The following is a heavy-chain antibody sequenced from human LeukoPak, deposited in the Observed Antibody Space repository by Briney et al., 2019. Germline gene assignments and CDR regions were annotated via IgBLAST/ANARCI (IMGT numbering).Heavy chain of an antibody. J-gene: IGHJ6*03. V-gene: IGHV4-59*01. Sequence: EPSETLSLTCTVSGGSISNYYWSWIRQTPGKGLEWIGYISYSGSTNFNPSLKGRVTISVDTSKNHFSLKLSSVTAADTAVYYCAVDNDSTGYYFSMDVWGKGTTVTVSS. CDR3: AVDNDSTGYYFSMDV. CDR2: ISYSGST. D-gene: IGHD3-22*01. CDR1: GGSISNYY.